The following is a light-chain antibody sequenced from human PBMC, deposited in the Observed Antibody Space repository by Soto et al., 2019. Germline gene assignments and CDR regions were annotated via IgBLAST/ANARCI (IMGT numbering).Light chain of an antibody. CDR3: CSYAGSTTFVL. CDR1: SNDVGSYNL. J-gene: IGLJ2*01. Sequence: QSALTQPASVSGSPGQSITISCTGTSNDVGSYNLVSWYQQHPGKAPKLMIYEASKRPSGVSSRFSGSRSGNTASLTISGLQAEDEADYYCCSYAGSTTFVLFGGGTKLTVL. V-gene: IGLV2-23*02. CDR2: EAS.